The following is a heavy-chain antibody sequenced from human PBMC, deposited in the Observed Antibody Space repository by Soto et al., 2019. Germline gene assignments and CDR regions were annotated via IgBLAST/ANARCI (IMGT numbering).Heavy chain of an antibody. CDR3: ARGYYDILTGYYNTAAFDI. CDR2: IGTAGDT. V-gene: IGHV3-13*01. CDR1: GFTFSNAW. J-gene: IGHJ3*02. D-gene: IGHD3-9*01. Sequence: GGSLRLSCAASGFTFSNAWMNWVRQAPGKGLEWVSAIGTAGDTYYPGSVKGRFTISRENAKNSLYLQMNSLRAGDTAVYYCARGYYDILTGYYNTAAFDISGQGTMVIGSS.